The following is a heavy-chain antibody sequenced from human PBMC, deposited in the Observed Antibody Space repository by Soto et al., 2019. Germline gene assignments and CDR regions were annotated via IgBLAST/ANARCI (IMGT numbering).Heavy chain of an antibody. CDR2: INSDGSST. D-gene: IGHD6-13*01. V-gene: IGHV3-74*01. J-gene: IGHJ6*03. CDR3: ARGEPIAAHPYYYYYYMDV. CDR1: GFTFSSYW. Sequence: GGSLRLSCAASGFTFSSYWMHWVRQAPGKGLVWVSRINSDGSSTSYADSVKGRFTISRDNAKNTLYLQMNSLRAEDTAVYYCARGEPIAAHPYYYYYYMDVWGKGTTVTVSS.